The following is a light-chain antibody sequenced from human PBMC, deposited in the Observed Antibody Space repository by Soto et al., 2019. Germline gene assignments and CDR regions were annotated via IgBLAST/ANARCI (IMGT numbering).Light chain of an antibody. CDR1: RDISNN. J-gene: IGKJ2*01. Sequence: DIQMTQSPSSLSTSVGDRVTITCQASRDISNNLSWYQQKPGKAPKLLIYDASNLKAGVPSRFSGSGSWTDFTFTISSLQPEDIATYFCQQHDILPYTFGQGTKLEIK. CDR3: QQHDILPYT. CDR2: DAS. V-gene: IGKV1-33*01.